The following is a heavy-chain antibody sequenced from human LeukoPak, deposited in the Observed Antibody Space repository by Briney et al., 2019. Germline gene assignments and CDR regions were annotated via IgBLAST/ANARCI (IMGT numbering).Heavy chain of an antibody. CDR3: ARDAVAGDYYFDY. CDR2: INPNSGGT. D-gene: IGHD6-19*01. CDR1: GFTFSSYG. Sequence: PGGSLRLSCAASGFTFSSYGMHWVRQAPGQGLEWMGWINPNSGGTNYAQRFQGRVTMTRDTSISTAYMELSRLRSDDTAVYYCARDAVAGDYYFDYWGQGTLVTVSS. V-gene: IGHV1-2*02. J-gene: IGHJ4*02.